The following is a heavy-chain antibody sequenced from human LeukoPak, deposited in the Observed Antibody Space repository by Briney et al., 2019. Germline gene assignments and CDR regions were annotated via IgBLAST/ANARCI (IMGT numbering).Heavy chain of an antibody. CDR2: INSDGRST. Sequence: GGSLRLSCAASGFTFSTYWMHWARQAPGKGLVGVAHINSDGRSTYYADSVKGRFTISRDNAKNSLYLQMNSLRDEDTAVYYCATLRWYDYWGQGTLVTVSS. V-gene: IGHV3-74*01. CDR1: GFTFSTYW. J-gene: IGHJ4*02. D-gene: IGHD4-23*01. CDR3: ATLRWYDY.